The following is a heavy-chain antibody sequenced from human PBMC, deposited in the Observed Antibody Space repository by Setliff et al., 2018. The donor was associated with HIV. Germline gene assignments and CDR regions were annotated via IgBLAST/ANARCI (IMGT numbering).Heavy chain of an antibody. CDR1: GGSFSGYY. V-gene: IGHV4-34*01. CDR3: ARALPEGYSYDNAFDI. Sequence: SETLSLTCAVYGGSFSGYYWSWIRQPPGKGLEWIGEINHSGSTNYNPSLKSRVTISVDTSKNQFSLKLSSVTAADTAVYYCARALPEGYSYDNAFDIWGQGTMVTVSS. J-gene: IGHJ3*02. D-gene: IGHD5-18*01. CDR2: INHSGST.